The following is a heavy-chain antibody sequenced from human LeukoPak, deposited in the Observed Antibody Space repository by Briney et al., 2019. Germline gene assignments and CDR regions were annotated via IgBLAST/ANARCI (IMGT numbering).Heavy chain of an antibody. J-gene: IGHJ4*02. V-gene: IGHV3-53*01. CDR3: ARGEYSSGWLDY. CDR2: IFSGGST. CDR1: GFTVSSNY. Sequence: GGSLRLSCAASGFTVSSNYTSWVRQAPGKGLEWVSVIFSGGSTYYTDSVKGRFTISRDDSKNTLYLQMNSLRVEDTAVYYCARGEYSSGWLDYWGQGTLVTVSS. D-gene: IGHD6-19*01.